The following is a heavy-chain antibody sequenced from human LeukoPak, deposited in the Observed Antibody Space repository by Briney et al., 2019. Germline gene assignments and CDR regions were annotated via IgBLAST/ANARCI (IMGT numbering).Heavy chain of an antibody. D-gene: IGHD6-13*01. CDR2: IYPGDSDT. CDR3: ASPPLYSSSWYRFDY. Sequence: GESLKISCKGSGYSFTSYWIGWVRQMPGKGLEWMGIIYPGDSDTRYSPSFQGQVTISADKSISTAYLQWSSLKASDTAMYYCASPPLYSSSWYRFDYGGQGPLVPVSS. V-gene: IGHV5-51*01. CDR1: GYSFTSYW. J-gene: IGHJ4*02.